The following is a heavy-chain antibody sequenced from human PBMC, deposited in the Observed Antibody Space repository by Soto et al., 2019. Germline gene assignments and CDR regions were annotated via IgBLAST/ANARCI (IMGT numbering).Heavy chain of an antibody. CDR1: GYTFISYG. J-gene: IGHJ4*02. D-gene: IGHD3-3*01. CDR3: ATRRAIFGVVTFDY. CDR2: FDPEDGET. Sequence: ASVKVSCKASGYTFISYGISWVRQAPGKGLEWMGGFDPEDGETIYAQKFQGRVTMTEDTSTDTAYMELSSLRSEDTAVYYCATRRAIFGVVTFDYWGQGTLVTVSS. V-gene: IGHV1-24*01.